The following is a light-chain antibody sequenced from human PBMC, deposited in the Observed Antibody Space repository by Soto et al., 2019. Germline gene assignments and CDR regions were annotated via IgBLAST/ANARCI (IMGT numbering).Light chain of an antibody. CDR1: QSVSNNY. CDR2: GSS. V-gene: IGKV3-20*01. CDR3: QAYCSSPPYT. Sequence: EVVLTQSPGTLSLSPGERATLSCRASQSVSNNYFAWYQQKPGQAPRLLIFGSSDRATGIPDRFSGSESGTDFTLTISRLEPDDFALYYCQAYCSSPPYTFGQGTKLEIK. J-gene: IGKJ2*01.